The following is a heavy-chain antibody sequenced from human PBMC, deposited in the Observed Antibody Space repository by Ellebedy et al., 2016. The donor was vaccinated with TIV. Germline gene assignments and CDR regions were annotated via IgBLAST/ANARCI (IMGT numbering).Heavy chain of an antibody. Sequence: MPSETLSLTCTVSGGSISTYSWNWIRQHKGKGLEWIAYSYYTGSTKYNPSLKSRVSMSVDTSKNQFSLKLSSVTAADTAVYYCARANGGTHLYFNLWGRGTLVTVSS. CDR1: GGSISTYS. D-gene: IGHD2-8*01. CDR3: ARANGGTHLYFNL. CDR2: SYYTGST. V-gene: IGHV4-59*01. J-gene: IGHJ2*01.